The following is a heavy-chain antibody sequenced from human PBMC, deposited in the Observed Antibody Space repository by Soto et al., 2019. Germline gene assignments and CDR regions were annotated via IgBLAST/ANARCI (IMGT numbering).Heavy chain of an antibody. Sequence: EVQLLESGGGLLQPGGSLRLSCAASGFTFSSYAMSWVRQAPGKGLEWVSAISGSGGSTYYADSVKGRFTISRDNSKNTLYLQMNSLRAEDTAVYYCAKDRSGNTMVRGVTHFDYWGQGSLVTVSS. V-gene: IGHV3-23*01. CDR2: ISGSGGST. J-gene: IGHJ4*02. D-gene: IGHD3-10*01. CDR1: GFTFSSYA. CDR3: AKDRSGNTMVRGVTHFDY.